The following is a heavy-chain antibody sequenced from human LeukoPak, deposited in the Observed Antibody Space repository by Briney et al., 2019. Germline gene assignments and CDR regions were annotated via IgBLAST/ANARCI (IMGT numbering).Heavy chain of an antibody. CDR1: GGSFSGYY. V-gene: IGHV4-34*01. Sequence: SETLSLTCAVYGGSFSGYYWSWIRQPPGKGLEWIGEINRSGSTNYNPSLKSRVTISVDTSKNQFPLKLSSVTAADTAVYYCARHNYDSSGYYYEFDYWGQGTLVTVSS. D-gene: IGHD3-22*01. J-gene: IGHJ4*02. CDR3: ARHNYDSSGYYYEFDY. CDR2: INRSGST.